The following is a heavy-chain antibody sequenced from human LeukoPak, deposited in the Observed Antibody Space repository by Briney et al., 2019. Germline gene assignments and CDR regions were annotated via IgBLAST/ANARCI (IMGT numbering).Heavy chain of an antibody. CDR1: GFTFSSYA. V-gene: IGHV3-23*01. J-gene: IGHJ3*02. D-gene: IGHD3-16*02. CDR2: ISGSGGST. CDR3: ATQTLDYDYVWGSYRRRQQGPGDAFDI. Sequence: PGGSLRLSCAASGFTFSSYAMSWVRQAPGKGLEWVSAISGSGGSTYYADSVKGRFTISRDNSKNTLYLQMNSLRAEDTAVYYCATQTLDYDYVWGSYRRRQQGPGDAFDIWGQGTMVTVSS.